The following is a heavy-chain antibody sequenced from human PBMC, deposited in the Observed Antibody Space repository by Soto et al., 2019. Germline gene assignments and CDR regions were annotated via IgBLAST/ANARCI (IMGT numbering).Heavy chain of an antibody. D-gene: IGHD1-26*01. Sequence: VASVKVSCKASGYTFTSFNINWVRQAPGQGLEWMGWIIPYNGNTNYAQKFQDRVTLTTETSTSTAYMELRSLRSDDTAVYYCAKDRESGSYEPFDYWGQGTLVTVSS. V-gene: IGHV1-18*04. CDR2: IIPYNGNT. CDR1: GYTFTSFN. CDR3: AKDRESGSYEPFDY. J-gene: IGHJ4*02.